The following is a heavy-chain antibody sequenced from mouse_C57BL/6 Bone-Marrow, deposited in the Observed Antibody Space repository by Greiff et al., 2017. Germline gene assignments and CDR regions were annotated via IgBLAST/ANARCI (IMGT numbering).Heavy chain of an antibody. CDR3: ARDSYYYGSSLFAY. J-gene: IGHJ3*01. D-gene: IGHD1-1*01. Sequence: QVQLQQPGAELVMPGASVKLSCKASGYTFTSYWMHWVKQRPGQGLAWIGEIDPSDSYTNYNQKFKGKSTLTVDKSSSTAYMQLSSLTSEDSAVYYCARDSYYYGSSLFAYWGQGTLVTVSA. V-gene: IGHV1-69*01. CDR1: GYTFTSYW. CDR2: IDPSDSYT.